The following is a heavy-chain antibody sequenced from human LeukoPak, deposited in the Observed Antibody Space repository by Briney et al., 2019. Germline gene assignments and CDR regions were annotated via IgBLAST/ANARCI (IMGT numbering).Heavy chain of an antibody. Sequence: SGISWNSGSIGYADSVKGRFTISRDNAKNSLYLQMNSLRAEDTALYYCAKEPIAAAGVFDYWGQGTLVTVSS. V-gene: IGHV3-9*01. CDR2: ISWNSGSI. CDR3: AKEPIAAAGVFDY. D-gene: IGHD6-13*01. J-gene: IGHJ4*02.